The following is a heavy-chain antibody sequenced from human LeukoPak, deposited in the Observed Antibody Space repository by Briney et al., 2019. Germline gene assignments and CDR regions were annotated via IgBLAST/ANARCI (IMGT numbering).Heavy chain of an antibody. CDR2: TNGSGVSI. CDR1: GFTFKSYV. V-gene: IGHV3-23*01. D-gene: IGHD1-26*01. CDR3: ANDLGWELPAEAY. Sequence: PGGSLRLSCVASGFTFKSYVMNWVRQAPGKGLEWLATNGSGVSISYADSVKGRFTISRDNSNNTLYLQMNSLRVEDTAIYYCANDLGWELPAEAYWGQGILVTVSS. J-gene: IGHJ4*02.